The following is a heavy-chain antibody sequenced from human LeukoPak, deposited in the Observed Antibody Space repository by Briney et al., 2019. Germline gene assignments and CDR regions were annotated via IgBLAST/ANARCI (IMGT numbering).Heavy chain of an antibody. CDR2: IYHSGST. CDR3: APFGYYDSTGYRWFDP. V-gene: IGHV4-4*02. J-gene: IGHJ5*02. CDR1: GGSISSSNW. D-gene: IGHD3-22*01. Sequence: SGTLSLTCAVSGGSISSSNWWSWVRQPPGRGLEWIGEIYHSGSTNYNPSLKSRVTISVDKSKNQFSLKLSSVTAADTAVYYCAPFGYYDSTGYRWFDPWGQGTLVTVSS.